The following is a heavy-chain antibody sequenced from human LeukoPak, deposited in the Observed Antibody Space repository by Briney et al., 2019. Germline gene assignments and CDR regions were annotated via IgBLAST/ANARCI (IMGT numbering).Heavy chain of an antibody. CDR2: TYYSGST. CDR3: ARVDFDGSGSYLFDY. CDR1: GGSISSGGYY. Sequence: SQTLSLTCTVSGGSISSGGYYWSWIRQHPGKGLEGIGYTYYSGSTYYNPSLKSRVTISVDTSKNQFSLKLSSVTAADTAVYYCARVDFDGSGSYLFDYWGQGTLVTVSS. V-gene: IGHV4-31*03. D-gene: IGHD3-10*01. J-gene: IGHJ4*02.